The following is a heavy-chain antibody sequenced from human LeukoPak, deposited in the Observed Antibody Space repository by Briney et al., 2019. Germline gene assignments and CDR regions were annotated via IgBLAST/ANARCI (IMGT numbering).Heavy chain of an antibody. D-gene: IGHD3-10*01. CDR1: GLTVSSNY. CDR2: IYSGGST. Sequence: PWGSLRLSCAASGLTVSSNYMNWIRQAPGKGLEWVSVIYSGGSTYYADSVKGRFTISRDNSKNTLYLQLNTLRAEDTAVYYCARGVYSSGSYGDNWFDPWGEGTLVTVSS. V-gene: IGHV3-66*01. J-gene: IGHJ5*02. CDR3: ARGVYSSGSYGDNWFDP.